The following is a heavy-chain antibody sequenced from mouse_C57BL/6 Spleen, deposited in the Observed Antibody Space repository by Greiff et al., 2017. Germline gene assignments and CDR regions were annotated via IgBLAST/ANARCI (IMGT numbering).Heavy chain of an antibody. Sequence: QVQLQQPGAELVKPGASVKLSCKASGYTFTSYWMHWVKQRPGQGLEWIGMIHPNSGSTNYNEKFKSKATLTVDESSSTAYMQLSSLTSEDSAVYYCARSYYYGSSSFDYWGQGTTLTVSS. V-gene: IGHV1-64*01. J-gene: IGHJ2*01. CDR2: IHPNSGST. CDR1: GYTFTSYW. CDR3: ARSYYYGSSSFDY. D-gene: IGHD1-1*01.